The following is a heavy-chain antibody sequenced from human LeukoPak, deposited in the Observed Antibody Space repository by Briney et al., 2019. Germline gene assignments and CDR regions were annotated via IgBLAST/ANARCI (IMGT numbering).Heavy chain of an antibody. CDR3: ARQWGTNWFDP. V-gene: IGHV3-21*01. D-gene: IGHD1-26*01. J-gene: IGHJ5*02. Sequence: GVLRLSCAASGFTFSSYSMNWVRQAPGKGLEWVSSISSSSSYIYYADSVKGRFTISRNNAKNSLYLQMNSLRAEDTAVYYCARQWGTNWFDPWGQGTLVTVSS. CDR1: GFTFSSYS. CDR2: ISSSSSYI.